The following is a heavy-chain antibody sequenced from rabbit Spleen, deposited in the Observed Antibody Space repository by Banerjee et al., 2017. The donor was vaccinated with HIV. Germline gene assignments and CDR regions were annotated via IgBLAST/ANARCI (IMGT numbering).Heavy chain of an antibody. CDR3: ARDGDDAGYDFNL. CDR1: GLSFSSRFW. V-gene: IGHV1S45*01. J-gene: IGHJ4*01. D-gene: IGHD3-1*01. Sequence: QEQLEESGGDLVKPEGSLTLTCTASGLSFSSRFWISWVHQAPGKGLEWIADIYTGSSGSTYYASWAKGRFTISKTSSTTVTLRMTSLTAADTATYFCARDGDDAGYDFNLWGPGTLVTVS. CDR2: IYTGSSGST.